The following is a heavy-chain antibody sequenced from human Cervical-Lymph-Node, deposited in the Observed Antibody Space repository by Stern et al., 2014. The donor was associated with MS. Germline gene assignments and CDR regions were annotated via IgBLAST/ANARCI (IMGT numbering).Heavy chain of an antibody. J-gene: IGHJ4*02. CDR1: GFTFDDYA. D-gene: IGHD6-19*01. V-gene: IGHV3-9*01. CDR3: AKGRTVAGTPFDY. CDR2: ISWNSGSI. Sequence: VQLVESGGGLVQPGRSLRLSCAASGFTFDDYAMHWVRQAPGKGLEWVSGISWNSGSIGYADSVKGRFTISRDNAKNSLYLQMNSLRAEDTALYYCAKGRTVAGTPFDYWGQGTLVTVSS.